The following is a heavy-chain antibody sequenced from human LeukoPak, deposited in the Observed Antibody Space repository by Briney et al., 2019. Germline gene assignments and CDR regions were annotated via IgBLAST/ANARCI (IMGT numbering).Heavy chain of an antibody. V-gene: IGHV3-64*04. D-gene: IGHD5-24*01. CDR1: GFTFSNYA. CDR2: ISSNGGST. Sequence: PGGSLRLSCSASGFTFSNYAMHWVRQAPGKGLEYVSAISSNGGSTYYADSVKGRFTISRDNSKNTLYLQMNSLRAEDTAVYYCARDFSVGYNLYGMDVWGQGTTVTVSS. J-gene: IGHJ6*02. CDR3: ARDFSVGYNLYGMDV.